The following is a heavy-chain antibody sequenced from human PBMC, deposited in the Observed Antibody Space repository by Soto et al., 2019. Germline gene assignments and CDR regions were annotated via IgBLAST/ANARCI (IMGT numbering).Heavy chain of an antibody. CDR2: IYHSGST. D-gene: IGHD6-13*01. V-gene: IGHV4-39*01. J-gene: IGHJ5*02. CDR1: GGSISSSTYY. Sequence: SETLSLTCNVSGGSISSSTYYWGWIRQSPGKGLEWIGSIYHSGSTYYNPSLKSRVTISVDTSKNQFSLKLSSVTAADTAVYYCVRPGYSSSLLAWFDPWGQGTLVTVS. CDR3: VRPGYSSSLLAWFDP.